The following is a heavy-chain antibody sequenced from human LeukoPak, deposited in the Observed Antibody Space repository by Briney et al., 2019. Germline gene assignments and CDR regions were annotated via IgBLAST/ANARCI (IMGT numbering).Heavy chain of an antibody. J-gene: IGHJ1*01. V-gene: IGHV6-1*01. CDR1: GAGVSSSSAA. Sequence: SQTLSLTCALSGAGVSSSSAASHWIRQSPWRGLEWLGRTYYRSKWYNDYAVSVKSRITINPDTSKNQFSLQLSSVPQEDTAVYYCVRDWQPYSSAWLAYFQPWGQGTLVTVSS. D-gene: IGHD6-19*01. CDR2: TYYRSKWYN. CDR3: VRDWQPYSSAWLAYFQP.